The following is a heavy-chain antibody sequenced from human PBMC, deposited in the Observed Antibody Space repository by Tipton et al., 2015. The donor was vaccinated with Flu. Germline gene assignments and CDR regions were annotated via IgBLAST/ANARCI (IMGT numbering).Heavy chain of an antibody. Sequence: TLSLTCTVSGYSISTGYYWGWVRQSPGKGLEWIENVYHRGSIYYNPSLQSRVTMSVDTSKNQFSLKLSSLTAADTAVYYCATISAVVPLDYWGPGMLVTVSS. CDR2: VYHRGSI. CDR3: ATISAVVPLDY. D-gene: IGHD3-9*01. V-gene: IGHV4-38-2*02. J-gene: IGHJ4*02. CDR1: GYSISTGYY.